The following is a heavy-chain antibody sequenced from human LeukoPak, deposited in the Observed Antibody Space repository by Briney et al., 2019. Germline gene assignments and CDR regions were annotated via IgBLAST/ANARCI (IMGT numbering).Heavy chain of an antibody. J-gene: IGHJ6*02. CDR2: ISSSSSYI. CDR1: GFTFSTYS. D-gene: IGHD2-15*01. V-gene: IGHV3-21*01. Sequence: GGSLRLSCAASGFTFSTYSMNWLRLAPGKGLEWVSSISSSSSYIYYADSVKGRFTISRDNAKNSLYLQMNSLRAEDTAVYYCARAFAQDIVVMVAADYYYYYGMDVWGQGTTVTVSS. CDR3: ARAFAQDIVVMVAADYYYYYGMDV.